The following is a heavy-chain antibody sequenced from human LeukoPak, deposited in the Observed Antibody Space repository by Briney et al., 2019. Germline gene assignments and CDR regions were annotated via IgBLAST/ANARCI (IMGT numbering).Heavy chain of an antibody. Sequence: ASVKVSCKASGYTFTDYYMYWVRQAPGQGLEWVGWINPNTGVTKYAQNFQGRVTMTRDTSISTLYMELSSLTSDDTAVYYCARDGQAELIEFDLWGQGTLVTVPS. CDR1: GYTFTDYY. CDR2: INPNTGVT. CDR3: ARDGQAELIEFDL. D-gene: IGHD3-16*01. V-gene: IGHV1-2*02. J-gene: IGHJ5*02.